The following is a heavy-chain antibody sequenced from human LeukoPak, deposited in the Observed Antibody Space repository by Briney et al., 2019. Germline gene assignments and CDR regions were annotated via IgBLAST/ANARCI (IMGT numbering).Heavy chain of an antibody. D-gene: IGHD3-22*01. Sequence: ASVKVSCKASGGTFSSYAISWVRQAPGQGLEWMGGIIPIFGTANYAQKFQGRVTITTDESTSTAYMELSSLRSEDTAVYYCARDRYDSGQVPFDPWGQGTLVTVSS. CDR3: ARDRYDSGQVPFDP. CDR2: IIPIFGTA. CDR1: GGTFSSYA. V-gene: IGHV1-69*05. J-gene: IGHJ5*02.